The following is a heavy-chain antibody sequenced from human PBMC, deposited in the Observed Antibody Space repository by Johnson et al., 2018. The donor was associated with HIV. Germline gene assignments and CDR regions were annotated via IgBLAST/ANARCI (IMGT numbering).Heavy chain of an antibody. CDR3: ARDYYDSSGYYPLGAFDI. CDR2: ISYDGNNK. Sequence: VQLVESGGGVVQPGRSLRLSCAASGFTFSNYALHWVRQAPGKGLGWVAVISYDGNNKYYADSVKGRFIISRDNSKNTLYLQMNSLRAEDTAVYYCARDYYDSSGYYPLGAFDIWGQGTMVTVSS. J-gene: IGHJ3*02. D-gene: IGHD3-22*01. CDR1: GFTFSNYA. V-gene: IGHV3-30*04.